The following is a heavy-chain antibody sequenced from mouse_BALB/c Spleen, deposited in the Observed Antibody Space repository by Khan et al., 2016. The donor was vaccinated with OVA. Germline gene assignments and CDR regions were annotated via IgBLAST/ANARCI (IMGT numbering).Heavy chain of an antibody. CDR3: ARGGYGSLAY. CDR2: INPGSGGT. J-gene: IGHJ3*01. V-gene: IGHV1-54*01. D-gene: IGHD1-1*02. CDR1: GYAFNNYM. Sequence: QVQLQQPGAELVSPGTSVKVSCKASGYAFNNYMIEWVKQRPGQGLEWIGVINPGSGGTNYNEKFKGKATLTADKSSNTAYMQLSSLTSDDSTDYFCARGGYGSLAYWGQGTLVTVSA.